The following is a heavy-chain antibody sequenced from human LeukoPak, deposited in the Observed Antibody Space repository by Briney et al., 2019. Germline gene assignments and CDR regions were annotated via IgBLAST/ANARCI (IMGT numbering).Heavy chain of an antibody. CDR2: MNQNGGEK. J-gene: IGHJ4*02. D-gene: IGHD3-3*01. V-gene: IGHV3-7*01. Sequence: GGSLRRSCVVSGFTYIDYWMSWVRQAPGKGLEWVAHMNQNGGEKYYVDSVRGRFTISRDNAKKSLYLQMNSLRAEDTAVYYCARARFLDGLPSYYYPDYWGQGTLVTVSS. CDR3: ARARFLDGLPSYYYPDY. CDR1: GFTYIDYW.